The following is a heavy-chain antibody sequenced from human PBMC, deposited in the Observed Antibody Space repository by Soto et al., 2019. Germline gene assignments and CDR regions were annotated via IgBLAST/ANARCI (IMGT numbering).Heavy chain of an antibody. J-gene: IGHJ4*02. CDR1: GFTFSSYS. CDR2: ISSSSSYI. CDR3: AKVTGALRTFDY. Sequence: GGSLRLSCAASGFTFSSYSMNWVRQAPGKGLEWVSSISSSSSYIYYADSVKGRFTISRDNAKNSLYLQMNSLRAEDTAVYFCAKVTGALRTFDYWGQGPLVTVSS. D-gene: IGHD5-18*01. V-gene: IGHV3-21*01.